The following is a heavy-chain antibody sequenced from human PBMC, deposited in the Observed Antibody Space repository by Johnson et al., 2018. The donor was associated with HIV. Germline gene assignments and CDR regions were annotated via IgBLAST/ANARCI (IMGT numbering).Heavy chain of an antibody. Sequence: VQLVESGGDLVQPGGSLRLSCVGSGFTFSTNWMHWVRQAPGKGLVWVSFIYDGGTTYYADSVKGRFTISRDNSKNTLYLQMNSLRAEDTALYYCARGGRAKDAFDIWGQGTMVTVSS. CDR1: GFTFSTNW. D-gene: IGHD3-16*01. J-gene: IGHJ3*02. CDR2: IYDGGTT. CDR3: ARGGRAKDAFDI. V-gene: IGHV3-66*02.